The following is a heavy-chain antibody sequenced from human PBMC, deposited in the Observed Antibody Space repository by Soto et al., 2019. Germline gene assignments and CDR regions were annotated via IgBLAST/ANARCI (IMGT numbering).Heavy chain of an antibody. V-gene: IGHV3-23*01. J-gene: IGHJ3*02. CDR3: AKDPVVGPGIAFDI. CDR2: ISGSGSST. Sequence: EGQLLESGGGLVQPGGSLRLSCAASGFTFSSYAMSWVRQAPGKGLEWVSAISGSGSSTYYADSVKGRFTISRDNSKNTLYLQMNSLRADDTAVHYCAKDPVVGPGIAFDIWGQGTIVTVSS. D-gene: IGHD3-22*01. CDR1: GFTFSSYA.